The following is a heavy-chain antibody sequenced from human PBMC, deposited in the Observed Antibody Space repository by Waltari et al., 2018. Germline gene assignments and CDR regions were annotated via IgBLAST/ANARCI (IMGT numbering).Heavy chain of an antibody. CDR1: GFTPAFW. J-gene: IGHJ4*02. D-gene: IGHD3-10*01. CDR3: ARLRRRDQYGAGSLRY. CDR2: ISSDGTST. V-gene: IGHV3-74*01. Sequence: EVHLVESGGGSVQPGGSLTLPCAGSGFTPAFWIPWGRQVPGKGLEWVSRISSDGTSTDYADPVKGRFTLSRDTTKKMVYLQMNSLRAEDTAVYYCARLRRRDQYGAGSLRYWGQGALVNVSS.